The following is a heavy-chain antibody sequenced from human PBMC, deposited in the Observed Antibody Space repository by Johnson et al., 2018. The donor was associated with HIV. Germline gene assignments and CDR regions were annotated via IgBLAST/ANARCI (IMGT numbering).Heavy chain of an antibody. CDR3: ARYRAGFDI. V-gene: IGHV3-64*07. Sequence: VQLLESGGGSVQPGGSLRLSCAASGFTFSMYAMHWVRQAPGKGLEYVSAISSNGGNTYYADSVKDRFTISRDNSKNTLYLEMGSLRDEDTALYYCARYRAGFDIWGQGTMVTVSS. CDR2: ISSNGGNT. CDR1: GFTFSMYA. D-gene: IGHD6-19*01. J-gene: IGHJ3*02.